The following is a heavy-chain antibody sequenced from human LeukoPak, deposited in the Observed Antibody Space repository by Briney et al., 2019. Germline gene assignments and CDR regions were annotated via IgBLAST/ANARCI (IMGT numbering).Heavy chain of an antibody. J-gene: IGHJ4*02. CDR1: GGSINSGGYY. CDR2: IYTSGST. CDR3: AAYSGWLDY. V-gene: IGHV4-61*09. Sequence: SQTLSLTCSVSGGSINSGGYYWTWIRQPAGKGLEWIGNIYTSGSTNYNPSLKSRVTISLDTSKNQFSLKLSSVTAADTAVYYCAAYSGWLDYWGQGTLVTVSS. D-gene: IGHD6-19*01.